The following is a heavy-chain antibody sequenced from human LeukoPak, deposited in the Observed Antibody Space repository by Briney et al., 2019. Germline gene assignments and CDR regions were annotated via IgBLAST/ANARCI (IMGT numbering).Heavy chain of an antibody. CDR1: GFTFSGSA. J-gene: IGHJ4*02. CDR3: TRSNDYSNSILDY. Sequence: GGSLKLSCAASGFTFSGSAMHWVRQASGKGLEWIGRIRSKTNNYATSYAASVRGRFTISRDDSKNTAYLQMNSLKIEDTAVYYCTRSNDYSNSILDYWGQGILVTVSS. CDR2: IRSKTNNYAT. D-gene: IGHD4-11*01. V-gene: IGHV3-73*01.